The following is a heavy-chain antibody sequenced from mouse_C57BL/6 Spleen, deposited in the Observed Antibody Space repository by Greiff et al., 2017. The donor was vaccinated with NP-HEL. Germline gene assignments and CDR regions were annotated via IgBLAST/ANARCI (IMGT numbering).Heavy chain of an antibody. CDR1: GYTFTSYW. CDR2: IDPSDSYT. CDR3: ARSSGKPAQATFAY. D-gene: IGHD3-2*02. J-gene: IGHJ3*01. Sequence: QVHVKQPGAELVKPGASVKLSCKASGYTFTSYWMQWVKQRPGQGLEWIGEIDPSDSYTNYNQKFKGKATLTVDTSSSTAYMQLSSLTSEDSAVYYCARSSGKPAQATFAYWGQGTLVTVSA. V-gene: IGHV1-50*01.